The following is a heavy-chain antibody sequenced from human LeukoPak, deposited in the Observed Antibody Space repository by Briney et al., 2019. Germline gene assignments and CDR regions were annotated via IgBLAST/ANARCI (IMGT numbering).Heavy chain of an antibody. D-gene: IGHD1-1*01. CDR1: RYTFTSYG. Sequence: ASVKVSCKASRYTFTSYGISWVRQAPGQGLEWMGWISAYNGNTNYAQKLQGRVTMTTDTSTSTAYMELRSLRSDDTAVYYCARDLYDGLERPEVWFDPWGQGTLVTVSS. CDR3: ARDLYDGLERPEVWFDP. V-gene: IGHV1-18*01. J-gene: IGHJ5*02. CDR2: ISAYNGNT.